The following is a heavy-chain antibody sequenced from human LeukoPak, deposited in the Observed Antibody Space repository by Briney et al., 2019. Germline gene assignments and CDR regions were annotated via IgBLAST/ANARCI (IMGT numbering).Heavy chain of an antibody. Sequence: SVTLSLTCTVSGGSISSYYWSWIRQPPGKGLEWIGYIYYSGSTNYNPSLKSRVTISVDTSKNQFSLKLSSVTAADTAVYYCARDEAAMVPFFDYWGQGTLVTVSS. V-gene: IGHV4-59*01. CDR3: ARDEAAMVPFFDY. D-gene: IGHD3-10*01. CDR2: IYYSGST. J-gene: IGHJ4*02. CDR1: GGSISSYY.